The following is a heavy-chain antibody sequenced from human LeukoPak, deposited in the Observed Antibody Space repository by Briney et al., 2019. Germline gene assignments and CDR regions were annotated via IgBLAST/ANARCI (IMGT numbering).Heavy chain of an antibody. CDR2: IHHSGNS. V-gene: IGHV4-59*02. Sequence: SETLSLTCTVSGASVTDYYWSWIRQSPGKGLEWISYIHHSGNSDYNPSLRSRVTTSLDTSKNQFSLNLISVTAADTAVYYCTRGHWGLQSWSKGTLVTVSS. D-gene: IGHD7-27*01. CDR3: TRGHWGLQS. J-gene: IGHJ5*02. CDR1: GASVTDYY.